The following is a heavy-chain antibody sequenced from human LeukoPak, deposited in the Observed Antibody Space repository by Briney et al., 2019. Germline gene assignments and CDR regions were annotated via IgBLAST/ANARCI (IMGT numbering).Heavy chain of an antibody. Sequence: SETLSLTCTVSGGSISSYYWSWIRQPPGKGLEWIGYVYHSGITNYNPSLKSRATISVDTSKNQFSLKLSSVTAADTAVYYCARGPRFGYCSGGSCYVFDYWGQGTLVTVSS. CDR3: ARGPRFGYCSGGSCYVFDY. D-gene: IGHD2-15*01. J-gene: IGHJ4*02. CDR2: VYHSGIT. V-gene: IGHV4-59*01. CDR1: GGSISSYY.